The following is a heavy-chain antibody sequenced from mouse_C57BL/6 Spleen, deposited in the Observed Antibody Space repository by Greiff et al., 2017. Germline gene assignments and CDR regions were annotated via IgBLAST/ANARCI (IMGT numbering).Heavy chain of an antibody. CDR3: ARDYSIWYFDV. D-gene: IGHD2-5*01. J-gene: IGHJ1*03. CDR2: INPNNGGT. CDR1: GYTFTDYN. V-gene: IGHV1-22*01. Sequence: VHVKQSGPELVKPGASVKMSCKASGYTFTDYNMHWVKQSHGKSLEWIGYINPNNGGTSYNQKFKGKATLTVNKSSSTAYMELRSLTSEDSAVXYCARDYSIWYFDVWGTGTTVTVSS.